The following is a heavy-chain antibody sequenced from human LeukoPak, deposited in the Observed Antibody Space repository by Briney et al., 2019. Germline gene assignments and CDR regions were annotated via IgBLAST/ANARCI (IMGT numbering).Heavy chain of an antibody. CDR1: GFTFSSYG. CDR2: ISYDGSNK. D-gene: IGHD3-22*01. Sequence: PGRSLRLSCAASGFTFSSYGMHWVRQAPGKGQEWVAVISYDGSNKYYADSVKGRFTISRDNSKNTLYLQMNSLRAEDTAVYYCAKDLPYYYDSSGSRRGEIDYWGQGTLVTVSS. V-gene: IGHV3-30*18. J-gene: IGHJ4*02. CDR3: AKDLPYYYDSSGSRRGEIDY.